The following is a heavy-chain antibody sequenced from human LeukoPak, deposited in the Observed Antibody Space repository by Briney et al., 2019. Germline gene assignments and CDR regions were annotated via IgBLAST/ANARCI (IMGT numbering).Heavy chain of an antibody. Sequence: ASVKVSCKASGYTFTGYYMHWVRQAPRQGLEWMGWINPNSGGTNYAQKFQGRVTMTRDTSISTAYTELSRLRSDDTAVYYCASIDSSGYYSDYWGQGTLVTVSS. J-gene: IGHJ4*02. V-gene: IGHV1-2*02. CDR1: GYTFTGYY. CDR3: ASIDSSGYYSDY. D-gene: IGHD3-22*01. CDR2: INPNSGGT.